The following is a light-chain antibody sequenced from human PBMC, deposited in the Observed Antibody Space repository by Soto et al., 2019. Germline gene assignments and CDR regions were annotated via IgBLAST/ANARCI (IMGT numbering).Light chain of an antibody. J-gene: IGLJ1*01. CDR2: EVS. CDR1: SSDIGGYNY. CDR3: SSYTNSNTRYV. V-gene: IGLV2-14*01. Sequence: QSVLTQPASVSGSPGQSITISCTGTSSDIGGYNYVSWYQQHPGKAPKLMIYEVSNRPSGVSNRFSGSKSGNTASLTISGPQAEDEADYYCSSYTNSNTRYVFGTGTKLTVL.